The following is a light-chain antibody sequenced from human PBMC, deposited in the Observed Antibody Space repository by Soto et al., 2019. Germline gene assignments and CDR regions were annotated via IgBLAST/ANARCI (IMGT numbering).Light chain of an antibody. CDR1: SSDVGGYNY. CDR3: SSYTSISTYV. Sequence: QSVLTQPASVSGSPGQSVTISCTGTSSDVGGYNYVSWYQHHPGKAPKLMIYEVSNRPSGVSNRFSGSKSGNTASLTISGLQAEDEADYYCSSYTSISTYVFGTGTKVTAL. CDR2: EVS. J-gene: IGLJ1*01. V-gene: IGLV2-14*01.